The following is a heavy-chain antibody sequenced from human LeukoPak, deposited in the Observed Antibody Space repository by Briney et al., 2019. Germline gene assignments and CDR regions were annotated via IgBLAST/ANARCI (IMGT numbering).Heavy chain of an antibody. Sequence: WASVKVSCKASGYTFTNYGISWVRQAPGQGLEWMGWINTYNGNTNYAQKFQGRVTMTTDTSTSTAYMELRSLRSDDTAVYYCARNSPRDVAGRRFLPGVLSLLSQCDNCFDPWGQGTLVSVSS. CDR2: INTYNGNT. D-gene: IGHD7-27*01. V-gene: IGHV1-18*04. CDR1: GYTFTNYG. CDR3: ARNSPRDVAGRRFLPGVLSLLSQCDNCFDP. J-gene: IGHJ5*02.